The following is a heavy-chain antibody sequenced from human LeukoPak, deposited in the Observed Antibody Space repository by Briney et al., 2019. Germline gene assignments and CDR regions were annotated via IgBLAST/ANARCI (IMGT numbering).Heavy chain of an antibody. J-gene: IGHJ4*02. D-gene: IGHD3-16*02. CDR1: GGTFNNYT. CDR2: IIPIFGTA. V-gene: IGHV1-69*06. Sequence: SVKVSCKASGGTFNNYTISWVRQAPGQGLEWMGGIIPIFGTANYAQKFQGRVTITADKSTSTAYMELSSLRSEDTAVYYCAADNGGYYDYVWGSYRFDYWGQGTLVTVSS. CDR3: AADNGGYYDYVWGSYRFDY.